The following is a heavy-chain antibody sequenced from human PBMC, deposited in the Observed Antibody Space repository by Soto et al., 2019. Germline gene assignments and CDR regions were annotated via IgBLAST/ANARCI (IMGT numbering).Heavy chain of an antibody. V-gene: IGHV2-70*01. J-gene: IGHJ4*02. CDR2: IDWDDVK. CDR3: ARIRNTRGSGWYYFDY. CDR1: GVSLSTSGMC. D-gene: IGHD6-19*01. Sequence: SGATLGNPTQTPTLTCPLSGVSLSTSGMCVSWIRQPPGKALEWLALIDWDDVKYYTTSLKTRLTISKDTSKNQVVLTMTNMDPVDTATYYCARIRNTRGSGWYYFDYWGQGTLVT.